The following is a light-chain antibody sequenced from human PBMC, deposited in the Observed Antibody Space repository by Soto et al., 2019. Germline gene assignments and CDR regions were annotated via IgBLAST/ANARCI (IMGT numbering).Light chain of an antibody. CDR3: QQYDNLPLT. CDR1: QDISNY. J-gene: IGKJ4*01. Sequence: DIQMTQSPSCLSASVGDRVTITCQASQDISNYLNWYQQKPGKAPKLLIYDASNLETGVPSRFSGSGSGTDFTFTISSLQPEDIATYYCQQYDNLPLTFGGGTKVDI. CDR2: DAS. V-gene: IGKV1-33*01.